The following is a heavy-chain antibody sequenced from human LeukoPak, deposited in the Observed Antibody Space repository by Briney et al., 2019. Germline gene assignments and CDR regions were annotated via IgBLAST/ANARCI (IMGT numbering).Heavy chain of an antibody. J-gene: IGHJ4*02. V-gene: IGHV3-48*01. Sequence: PGGSLRLSCAASGFTFSSYAMNWVRQAPGKGLEWLSYISSDGSTIYYADSVKGRITISRDNARKSLYLQMNSLSAEDTAVYYCVPQKGYGGNPLDYWGQGTLVTVST. CDR3: VPQKGYGGNPLDY. CDR1: GFTFSSYA. CDR2: ISSDGSTI. D-gene: IGHD4-23*01.